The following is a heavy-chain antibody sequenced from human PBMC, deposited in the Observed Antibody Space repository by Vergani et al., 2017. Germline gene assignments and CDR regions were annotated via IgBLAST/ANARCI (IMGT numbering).Heavy chain of an antibody. D-gene: IGHD2-2*02. CDR2: ISWNSGSI. V-gene: IGHV3-9*01. CDR3: AKDTLGYCSSTSCYTFDY. CDR1: GFTFDDYA. J-gene: IGHJ4*02. Sequence: EVQLVESGGGLVQPGRSLRLSCAASGFTFDDYAMHWVRQAPGKGLEWVSGISWNSGSIGYADSVKGRFTISRDNAKNALYLQMNSLRAEDTAWYYCAKDTLGYCSSTSCYTFDYWGQGTLVTVSS.